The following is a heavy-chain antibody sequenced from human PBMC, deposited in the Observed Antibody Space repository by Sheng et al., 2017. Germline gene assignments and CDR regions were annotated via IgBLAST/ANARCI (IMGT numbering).Heavy chain of an antibody. CDR3: AKDPLMGRYFVD. Sequence: EVQLVESGGGLVQPGGSLRLSCADSAFTFSNCAMSWVRQAPGKGLEWVSGISGSGDKTYYADSVKGRFTISRDNSKNTLYLQMNSLRAEDTAVYYCAKDPLMGRYFVDWGRGTLVTVSS. V-gene: IGHV3-23*04. J-gene: IGHJ4*02. CDR2: ISGSGDKT. CDR1: AFTFSNCA. D-gene: IGHD3-9*01.